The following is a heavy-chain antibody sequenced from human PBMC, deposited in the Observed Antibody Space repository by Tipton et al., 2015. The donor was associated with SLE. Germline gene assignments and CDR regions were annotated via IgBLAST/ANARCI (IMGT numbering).Heavy chain of an antibody. Sequence: GSLRLSCVASGFPFSADRLNLVRQAPGRGLEWVSSISRNSADIDYADSVKGRFTISRDNAKNSLHLQMNSLRPEDTAVYYCARPYCSGGSCYYFDYWGQGTLVTVSS. J-gene: IGHJ4*02. V-gene: IGHV3-21*01. D-gene: IGHD2-15*01. CDR3: ARPYCSGGSCYYFDY. CDR1: GFPFSADR. CDR2: ISRNSADI.